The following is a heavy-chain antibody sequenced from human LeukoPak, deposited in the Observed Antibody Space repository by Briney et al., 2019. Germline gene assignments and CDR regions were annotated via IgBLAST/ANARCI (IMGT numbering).Heavy chain of an antibody. V-gene: IGHV3-74*01. D-gene: IGHD1-26*01. CDR2: INSDGSST. J-gene: IGHJ4*02. CDR1: GFTFSNYW. CDR3: AKGGSYTIDY. Sequence: GGSPRLSCGASGFTFSNYWMHWVRQAPGKGLEWVSRINSDGSSTSYADSVKGRFTISRDNAKNTLHLQMNSLTVEDTAVYYCAKGGSYTIDYWGQGILVSVSS.